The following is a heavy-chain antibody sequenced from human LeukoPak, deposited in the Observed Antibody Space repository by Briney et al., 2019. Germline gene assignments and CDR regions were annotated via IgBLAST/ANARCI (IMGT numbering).Heavy chain of an antibody. D-gene: IGHD3-10*01. Sequence: PSETLSLTCTVSGDSISSGDYYWSWIRQPAGKGLEWIGRIYTSGSTNYNPSLKSRVTVSVDTSKNQFSLKLSSVTAADTAVYYCARDRLLGSGSYYPLFGDYYYYMDVWGKGTTVTISS. V-gene: IGHV4-61*02. J-gene: IGHJ6*03. CDR3: ARDRLLGSGSYYPLFGDYYYYMDV. CDR2: IYTSGST. CDR1: GDSISSGDYY.